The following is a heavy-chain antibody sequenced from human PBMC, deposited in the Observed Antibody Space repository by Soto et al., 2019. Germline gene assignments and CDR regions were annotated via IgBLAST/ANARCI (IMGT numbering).Heavy chain of an antibody. Sequence: SETLSLTCTVSGGSISSSSYYWGWIRQPPGKGLEWIGSIYYSGSTYYNPSLKSRVTISVDTSKNQFSLKLSSVTAADTAVYYCAVDDHNYYYYYMDVSSKGTTDIVSS. J-gene: IGHJ6*03. CDR1: GGSISSSSYY. V-gene: IGHV4-39*01. CDR2: IYYSGST. CDR3: AVDDHNYYYYYMDV.